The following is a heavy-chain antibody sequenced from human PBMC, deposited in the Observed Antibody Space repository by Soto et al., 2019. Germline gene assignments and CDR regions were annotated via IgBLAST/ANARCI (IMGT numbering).Heavy chain of an antibody. D-gene: IGHD6-6*01. Sequence: QITLKESGPTLVKPTQTLTLTCTFSGFSLSSSGVGVGWIRQPPGKALESLALIYWDDDKRYSPSLKSRLTITKDASKNQVVLTLINMDPVDTGPYYCAYSRLSTTSARPFAYWGQGALVTVSS. V-gene: IGHV2-5*02. CDR1: GFSLSSSGVG. CDR3: AYSRLSTTSARPFAY. J-gene: IGHJ4*02. CDR2: IYWDDDK.